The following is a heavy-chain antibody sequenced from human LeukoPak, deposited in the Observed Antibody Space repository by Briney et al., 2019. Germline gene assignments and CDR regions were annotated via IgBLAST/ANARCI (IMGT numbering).Heavy chain of an antibody. V-gene: IGHV3-30*18. CDR2: ISYDGSNE. CDR3: AKAQRDYDSSGYYLIDY. CDR1: GFTFSSYG. J-gene: IGHJ4*02. D-gene: IGHD3-22*01. Sequence: GGSLRLSCAASGFTFSSYGMHWVRQAPGTGLAWVAVISYDGSNEYYADSVKGRFTISRDNSKNTLYLQMNSLRAEDTAVYYCAKAQRDYDSSGYYLIDYWGQGTLVTVSS.